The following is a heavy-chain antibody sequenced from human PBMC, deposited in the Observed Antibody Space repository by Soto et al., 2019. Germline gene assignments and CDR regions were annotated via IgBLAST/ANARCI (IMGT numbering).Heavy chain of an antibody. Sequence: EVQLVESGGGLVQPGGSLRLSCAASGFTFSSYWMHWVRQAPGKGLVWVSRINRDGSSTSYADSVKGRFTISRDNAKNTLYLQMNSLRAEDTAVYYCARDLRERYDFWSGYLPPSPTYGMDVWGQGTTVTVSS. D-gene: IGHD3-3*01. V-gene: IGHV3-74*01. CDR3: ARDLRERYDFWSGYLPPSPTYGMDV. J-gene: IGHJ6*02. CDR2: INRDGSST. CDR1: GFTFSSYW.